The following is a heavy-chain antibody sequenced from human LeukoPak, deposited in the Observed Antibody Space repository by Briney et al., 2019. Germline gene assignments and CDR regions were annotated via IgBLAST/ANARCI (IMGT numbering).Heavy chain of an antibody. CDR1: GVSITSDTYY. D-gene: IGHD3-3*01. V-gene: IGHV4-30-2*01. J-gene: IGHJ4*02. Sequence: PSQTLSLTCAVSGVSITSDTYYWSWIRQPPGKGLEWIGYILHSGSTYHNPSLKSRVTILVDTSKNQFSLKLSSVTAADTAAYFCARTRDFWSAYFDYWGQGILVTVSS. CDR3: ARTRDFWSAYFDY. CDR2: ILHSGST.